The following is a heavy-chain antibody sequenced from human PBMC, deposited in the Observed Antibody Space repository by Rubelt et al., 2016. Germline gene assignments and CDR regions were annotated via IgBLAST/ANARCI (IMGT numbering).Heavy chain of an antibody. J-gene: IGHJ4*02. CDR1: TFTSYG. D-gene: IGHD3-3*02. CDR2: ISAYNGNT. V-gene: IGHV1-18*01. Sequence: TFTSYGITWVRQAPGQGLEWMGWISAYNGNTNYAQKFQGRVTMTTDTSTTTAYMELRGLRSDDTAVYYCAREISLTVWGQGTLATVSS. CDR3: AREISLTV.